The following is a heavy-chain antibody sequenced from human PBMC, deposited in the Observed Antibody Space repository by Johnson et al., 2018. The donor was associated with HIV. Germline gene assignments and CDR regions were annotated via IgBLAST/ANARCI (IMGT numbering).Heavy chain of an antibody. V-gene: IGHV3-30*02. CDR3: AKGQVVVAATSAFDI. D-gene: IGHD2-15*01. CDR2: IPNDGSNE. Sequence: QVQLVESGGGLVQPGGSLGLSCAASGFTFSSYAMSWVRQAPGKGLEGVAFIPNDGSNEYYADSVKGRFTISRDNSKNTLYVQMNSLRGEDTAVYYCAKGQVVVAATSAFDIWGQGTMVTVSS. J-gene: IGHJ3*02. CDR1: GFTFSSYA.